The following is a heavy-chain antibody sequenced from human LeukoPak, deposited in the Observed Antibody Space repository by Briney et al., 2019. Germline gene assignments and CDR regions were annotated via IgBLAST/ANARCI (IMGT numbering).Heavy chain of an antibody. CDR1: GGTFSSYA. V-gene: IGHV1-69*13. J-gene: IGHJ4*02. CDR3: ARAYHYCSSTSCYGLYYFDY. CDR2: IIPIFGTA. D-gene: IGHD2-2*01. Sequence: SVKVSCKASGGTFSSYAISWVRQAPGQGLEWMGGIIPIFGTANYAQKFQGRVTITADESTSTAYMELSSLRSEDTAVYYCARAYHYCSSTSCYGLYYFDYWGQGTLVTVSS.